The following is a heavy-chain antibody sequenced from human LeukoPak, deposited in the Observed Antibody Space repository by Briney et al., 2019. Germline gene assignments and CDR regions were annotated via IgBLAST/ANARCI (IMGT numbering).Heavy chain of an antibody. V-gene: IGHV4-31*03. CDR2: IYYSGST. D-gene: IGHD3-3*01. CDR1: GGSISSGGCY. J-gene: IGHJ5*02. Sequence: PSQTLSLTCTVSGGSISSGGCYWSWIRQHPGKGLEWIGYIYYSGSTYYNPSLKSRVTISVDTSKNQFSLKLSSVTAADTAVYYCARNYDFWSGYLGWFDPWGQGTLVTVSS. CDR3: ARNYDFWSGYLGWFDP.